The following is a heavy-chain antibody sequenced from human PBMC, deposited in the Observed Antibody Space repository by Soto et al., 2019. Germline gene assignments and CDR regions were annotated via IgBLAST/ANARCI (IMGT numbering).Heavy chain of an antibody. D-gene: IGHD2-8*02. CDR2: IKSDSSGT. Sequence: EVQLVESGGGLVQPGGSLRLSCAASGFTFSGYNMNWVRQAPGKGLEWISCIKSDSSGTWYADSVKGRFTMSRDNAKNSLYLQMTSLRDEDTAVYFCARDSTWSSDYWGQGTRVAVSS. V-gene: IGHV3-48*02. CDR1: GFTFSGYN. CDR3: ARDSTWSSDY. J-gene: IGHJ4*02.